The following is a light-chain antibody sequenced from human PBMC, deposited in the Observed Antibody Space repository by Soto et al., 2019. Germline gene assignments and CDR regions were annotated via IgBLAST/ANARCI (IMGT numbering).Light chain of an antibody. CDR2: GAS. CDR3: QQYGSSLLT. V-gene: IGKV3-20*01. CDR1: QSVSNNY. J-gene: IGKJ4*01. Sequence: EIVVSLSPGTLSLSPRGRAPVSCRASQSVSNNYVAWYQQKPGQAPRLLIYGASNRATGIPDRFSGSGSGTDFTLTISRLEAEDFAVYSCQQYGSSLLTFGGGTKVDIK.